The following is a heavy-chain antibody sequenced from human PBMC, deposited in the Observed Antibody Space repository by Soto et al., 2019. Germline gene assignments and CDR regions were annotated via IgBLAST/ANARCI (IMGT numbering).Heavy chain of an antibody. V-gene: IGHV3-74*01. CDR3: AREVDDSSGYYEDY. CDR1: GFTFSSHW. J-gene: IGHJ4*02. Sequence: EVQLEESGGDLVQPGGSLRLSCAASGFTFSSHWMHWVRQAPGKGLVWVSRINSDGSSTTYADSVKGRFTISRDNGKNTLYLQMNSLRAEDTAVYYCAREVDDSSGYYEDYWGQGTLVTVSS. D-gene: IGHD3-22*01. CDR2: INSDGSST.